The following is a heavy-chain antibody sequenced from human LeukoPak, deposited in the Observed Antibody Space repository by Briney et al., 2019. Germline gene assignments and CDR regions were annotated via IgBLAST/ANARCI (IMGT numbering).Heavy chain of an antibody. D-gene: IGHD3-10*01. Sequence: PSETLSLTCTVSGGSISSYYWSWIRQPPGKGLEWIGYIYYSGSTNYNPSLKSRVTISVDTSKNQFSLKLSSVTAADTAVYYCARGGTGAWFDPWGQGTLVTASS. CDR3: ARGGTGAWFDP. V-gene: IGHV4-59*01. CDR2: IYYSGST. J-gene: IGHJ5*02. CDR1: GGSISSYY.